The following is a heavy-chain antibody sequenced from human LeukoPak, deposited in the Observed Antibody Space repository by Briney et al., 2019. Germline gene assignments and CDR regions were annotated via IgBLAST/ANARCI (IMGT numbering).Heavy chain of an antibody. CDR2: ISAYNGNT. J-gene: IGHJ4*02. V-gene: IGHV1-18*01. Sequence: VSVKVSCKASGYTFTSYGISWVRQAPGQGLEWMGWISAYNGNTNYAQKLQGRVTMTTDTSTSTAYMELRSLRSDDTAVYYCARDVTGSGWYRDDFDYWGQGTLVTVSS. CDR1: GYTFTSYG. D-gene: IGHD6-19*01. CDR3: ARDVTGSGWYRDDFDY.